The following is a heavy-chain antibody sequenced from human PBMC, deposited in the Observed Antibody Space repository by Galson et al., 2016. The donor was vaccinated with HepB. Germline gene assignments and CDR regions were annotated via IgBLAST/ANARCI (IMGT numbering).Heavy chain of an antibody. CDR2: INEDGSEK. CDR1: GFTFVRYW. Sequence: SLRLSCAASGFTFVRYWMSWVRQTPGKGLELVANINEDGSEKNYVGSARGRFTISRDNAKNFVYLQMSNLRVEDTTVYYCARDPGYSAFDIWGQGAMVTVSS. CDR3: ARDPGYSAFDI. J-gene: IGHJ3*02. D-gene: IGHD5-18*01. V-gene: IGHV3-7*04.